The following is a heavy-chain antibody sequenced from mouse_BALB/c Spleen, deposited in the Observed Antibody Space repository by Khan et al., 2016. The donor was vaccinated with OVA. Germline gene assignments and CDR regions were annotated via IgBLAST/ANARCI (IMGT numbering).Heavy chain of an antibody. CDR1: GYTFTSYY. V-gene: IGHV1S81*02. D-gene: IGHD2-10*02. Sequence: QVQLKQSGAELVKPGASVKLSCKASGYTFTSYYLSWVKQRPGQGLEWIGAINPSNGDTNFNENFRNKATLTVDKSSSTTFMQLNSLTSEDPAGYYCTRGGYGSYGYWGQGTTLTVSA. CDR2: INPSNGDT. J-gene: IGHJ2*01. CDR3: TRGGYGSYGY.